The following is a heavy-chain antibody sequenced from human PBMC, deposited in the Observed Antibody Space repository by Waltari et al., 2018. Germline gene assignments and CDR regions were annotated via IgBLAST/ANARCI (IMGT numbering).Heavy chain of an antibody. D-gene: IGHD5-12*01. CDR2: FDPEDGET. V-gene: IGHV1-24*01. CDR3: ATDSDIVATTDFDY. CDR1: GSTLTELS. J-gene: IGHJ4*02. Sequence: QVQLVQSGDEVKKPGASVKVSCTVSGSTLTELSMHWVRQAPGKGLEWMGGFDPEDGETIYAQKFQGRVTMTEDTSTDTAYMELSSLRSEDTAVYYCATDSDIVATTDFDYWGQGTLVTVSS.